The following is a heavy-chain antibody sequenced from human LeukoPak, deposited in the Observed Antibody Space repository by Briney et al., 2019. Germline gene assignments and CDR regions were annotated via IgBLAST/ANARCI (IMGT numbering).Heavy chain of an antibody. D-gene: IGHD6-19*01. CDR1: GFSISSHW. J-gene: IGHJ6*02. Sequence: PGGSLRLSCVASGFSISSHWMSWVRQAPGKGLEWVANIKQDGSEKYYVDSVKGRFTISRDNAKNSLYLQMNSLRAEDTAVYYCARFSSEAVGDYYYGMDVWGQGTTVTVSS. CDR2: IKQDGSEK. V-gene: IGHV3-7*01. CDR3: ARFSSEAVGDYYYGMDV.